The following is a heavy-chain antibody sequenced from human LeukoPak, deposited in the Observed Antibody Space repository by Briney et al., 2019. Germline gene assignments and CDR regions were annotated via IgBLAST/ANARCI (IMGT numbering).Heavy chain of an antibody. CDR2: ISSNSRYI. CDR3: ARDVLAAGATGTFDI. CDR1: GFTLSDHS. V-gene: IGHV3-21*04. D-gene: IGHD1-14*01. J-gene: IGHJ3*02. Sequence: PGGSLRLSCAASGFTLSDHSVNWVRQAPGEGLQWVSSISSNSRYIYTAKSVEGRFTTSRDNAKTSLYLQMNSLRAEDTAVYYCARDVLAAGATGTFDIWGQGTMVTVSS.